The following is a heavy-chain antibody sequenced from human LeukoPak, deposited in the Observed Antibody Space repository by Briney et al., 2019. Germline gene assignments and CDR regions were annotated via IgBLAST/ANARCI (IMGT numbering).Heavy chain of an antibody. J-gene: IGHJ4*02. CDR2: ISHDGSNE. D-gene: IGHD3-10*01. CDR1: GFDFSSYV. Sequence: GGSLRLSCAASGFDFSSYVMHWVRQAPGKGLEWVAVISHDGSNEYYADSVTGRFTISRDNSKNTLSLQMNSLRAEDTALYYCVRDISGEKSLDYWGQGTLVTASS. V-gene: IGHV3-30*04. CDR3: VRDISGEKSLDY.